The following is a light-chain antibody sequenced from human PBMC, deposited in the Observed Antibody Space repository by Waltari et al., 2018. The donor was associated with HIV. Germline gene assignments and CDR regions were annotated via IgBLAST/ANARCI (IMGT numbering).Light chain of an antibody. Sequence: QSALTQPPSVSGAPGQRVTISCTGNRSNIVAGYFIHWYQHLPGTAPKLLVYSEITRPSGVPDRFSGSKSGTSASLVITGLQAEDEADYYCQSYDSSLRASVFGGGTKLTVL. J-gene: IGLJ2*01. CDR1: RSNIVAGYF. V-gene: IGLV1-40*01. CDR2: SEI. CDR3: QSYDSSLRASV.